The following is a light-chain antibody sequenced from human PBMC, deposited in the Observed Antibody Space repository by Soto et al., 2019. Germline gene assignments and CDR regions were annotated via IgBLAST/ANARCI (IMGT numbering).Light chain of an antibody. CDR3: QQYNYWPV. CDR1: QSISDT. V-gene: IGKV3-15*01. J-gene: IGKJ4*01. CDR2: GAS. Sequence: EIGMTQPPATLSVSPGGRATLSCRASQSISDTLAWYQQKPGQAPRLLIYGASTRATGVPARFSGSGPGAEFTLTISSLQSEDFAVYYCQQYNYWPVFGGGTKVDIK.